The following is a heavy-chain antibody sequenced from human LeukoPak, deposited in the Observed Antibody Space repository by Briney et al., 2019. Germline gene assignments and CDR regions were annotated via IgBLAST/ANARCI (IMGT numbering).Heavy chain of an antibody. V-gene: IGHV3-23*01. Sequence: GGSLRLSCAASGFTFSSLAMGWVRQAPGQGLEWVSVISDSGSLTYYADSVKGRFTISRDNSKNTLFLQMNSLRAEDTAVYYCAKDARRTNGWYFFDYWGQGTPVTVSS. J-gene: IGHJ4*02. D-gene: IGHD6-19*01. CDR2: ISDSGSLT. CDR1: GFTFSSLA. CDR3: AKDARRTNGWYFFDY.